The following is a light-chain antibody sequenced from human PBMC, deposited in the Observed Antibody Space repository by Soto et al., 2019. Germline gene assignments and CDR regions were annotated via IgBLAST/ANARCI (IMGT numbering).Light chain of an antibody. CDR3: QQRSNWQIT. J-gene: IGKJ5*01. CDR2: GAS. CDR1: QSISIN. V-gene: IGKV3-11*01. Sequence: EVVMPQSPATLSVSPGERVALSCRASQSISINLAWIQQQPGQAPRLLIYGASSRATGIPDRFSGSGSGTDFTLTISSLEPDDFAVYYCQQRSNWQITFGQGTRLEIK.